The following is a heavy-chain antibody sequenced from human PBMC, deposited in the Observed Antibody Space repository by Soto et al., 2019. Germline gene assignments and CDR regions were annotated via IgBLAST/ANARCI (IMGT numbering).Heavy chain of an antibody. CDR1: GYSFSSYW. CDR2: IDPSDSYT. V-gene: IGHV5-10-1*01. CDR3: ARHNGGYCSGGSCYSEYYFDY. J-gene: IGHJ4*02. D-gene: IGHD2-15*01. Sequence: GESLKISCKGSGYSFSSYWISWVRQVPGKGLEWIGGIDPSDSYTNYSPSFQGHVTISADKSISTAYLQWSSLKASDTAMYYCARHNGGYCSGGSCYSEYYFDYWGQGTLVTVSS.